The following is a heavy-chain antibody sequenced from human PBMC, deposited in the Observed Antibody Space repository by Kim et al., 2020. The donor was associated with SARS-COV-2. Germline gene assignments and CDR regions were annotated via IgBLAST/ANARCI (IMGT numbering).Heavy chain of an antibody. CDR2: ISGSGGRT. J-gene: IGHJ4*02. CDR3: AKDSGNDFGDQLDY. V-gene: IGHV3-23*01. CDR1: GFTFSRYA. Sequence: GGSLRLFCAASGFTFSRYAMSWVRQAPGKGLEWVSGISGSGGRTYYGDSVKGRFSISRDNSRNTVNLQMNSLRAEDTAVYYCAKDSGNDFGDQLDYWGQGTLVTVSS. D-gene: IGHD4-17*01.